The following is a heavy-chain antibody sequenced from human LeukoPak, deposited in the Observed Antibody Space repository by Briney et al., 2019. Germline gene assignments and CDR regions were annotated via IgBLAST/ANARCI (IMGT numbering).Heavy chain of an antibody. CDR1: GGSISSGSYY. CDR2: IYTSGST. V-gene: IGHV4-61*02. D-gene: IGHD3-10*01. Sequence: SETLSLTCTVSGGSISSGSYYWSWIRQPAGKGLEWIGRIYTSGSTNYNPSLKSRVTISVDTSKNQFSLKLSSVTAADTAVYYCARSELLWFGGVNSGFDYWGQGTLVTVSS. J-gene: IGHJ4*02. CDR3: ARSELLWFGGVNSGFDY.